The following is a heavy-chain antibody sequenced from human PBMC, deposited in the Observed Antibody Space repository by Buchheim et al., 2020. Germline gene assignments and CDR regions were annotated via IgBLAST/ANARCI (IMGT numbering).Heavy chain of an antibody. J-gene: IGHJ6*02. CDR2: IHSGGST. V-gene: IGHV3-66*02. CDR3: AREMGATGSWGMDV. CDR1: GITVSSNY. Sequence: EVQLVESGGALVQPGGSLRLSCGASGITVSSNYMSWVRQAPGKGLEWASLIHSGGSTYYTNSVTGRFTISRDNSKNKLYLQMNSLRAEDTAVYYCAREMGATGSWGMDVWGQGTT. D-gene: IGHD1-26*01.